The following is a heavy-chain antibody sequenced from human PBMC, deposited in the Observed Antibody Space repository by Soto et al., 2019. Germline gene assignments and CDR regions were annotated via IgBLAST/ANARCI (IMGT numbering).Heavy chain of an antibody. D-gene: IGHD3-9*01. J-gene: IGHJ6*02. CDR2: IVVGSGNT. CDR1: GFTFTSSA. V-gene: IGHV1-58*01. CDR3: AADWGLRYFDWSYYYDGMDV. Sequence: SVKVSCKASGFTFTSSAVQWVRQARGQRLEWIGWIVVGSGNTNYAQKFQERVTITRDMSTSTAYMELSSLSSEDTAVYYCAADWGLRYFDWSYYYDGMDVWSQGTTVTAP.